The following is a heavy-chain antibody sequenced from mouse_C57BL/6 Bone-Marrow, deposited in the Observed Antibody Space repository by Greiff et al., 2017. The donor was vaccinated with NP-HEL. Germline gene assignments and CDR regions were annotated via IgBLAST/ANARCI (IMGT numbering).Heavy chain of an antibody. Sequence: EVKVVESGGDLVKPGGSLKLSCAASGFTFSSYGMSWVRQTPDKRLEWVATISSGGSYTYYPASVKGRFTISRDNAKNTLYLQMSSLKSEDTAMYYCASRLYSNYDYWGQGTTLTVSS. CDR1: GFTFSSYG. CDR3: ASRLYSNYDY. V-gene: IGHV5-6*02. CDR2: ISSGGSYT. J-gene: IGHJ2*01. D-gene: IGHD2-5*01.